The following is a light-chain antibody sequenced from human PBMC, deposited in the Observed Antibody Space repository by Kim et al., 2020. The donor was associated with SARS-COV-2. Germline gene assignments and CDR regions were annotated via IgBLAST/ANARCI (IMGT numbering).Light chain of an antibody. Sequence: EIVLTQSPGMLSLSPGERATLSCRASQSVSNSYLAWFQQKPGQAPRLLMFGASTRATGIPDRFTGSGSGTDFTLTISRLEPEDFAVYFCQQYSSSPWTFGQGTKVDIK. CDR2: GAS. CDR3: QQYSSSPWT. J-gene: IGKJ1*01. V-gene: IGKV3-20*01. CDR1: QSVSNSY.